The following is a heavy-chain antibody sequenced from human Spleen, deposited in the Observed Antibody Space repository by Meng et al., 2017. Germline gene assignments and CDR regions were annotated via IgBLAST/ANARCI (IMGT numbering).Heavy chain of an antibody. V-gene: IGHV3-23*01. Sequence: EVQLLESGGGLVQPGGALRHSCAAFGFTCSIYARNWVRQAPGQGLEWVSTISGSGGGTYYADSVKGRFTISRDNSKNTLYLQMNYLRAEDTAVYYCAKVLVAWNFDYWGQGTLVTVSS. CDR1: GFTCSIYA. J-gene: IGHJ4*02. CDR3: AKVLVAWNFDY. D-gene: IGHD2-8*02. CDR2: ISGSGGGT.